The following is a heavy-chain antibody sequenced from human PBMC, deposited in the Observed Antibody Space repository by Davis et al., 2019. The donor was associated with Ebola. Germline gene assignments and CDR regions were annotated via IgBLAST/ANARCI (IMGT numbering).Heavy chain of an antibody. Sequence: GESLKISCAASGFTFSGSAMHWVRQASGKGLEWVGRIRSKAYGGTTEYAASVKGRFTISRDDSKSIAYLQMNNLKTDDTAFYYCTREFGGSYDYWGQGTLVTVSS. CDR2: IRSKAYGGTT. D-gene: IGHD1-26*01. CDR1: GFTFSGSA. J-gene: IGHJ4*02. CDR3: TREFGGSYDY. V-gene: IGHV3-49*04.